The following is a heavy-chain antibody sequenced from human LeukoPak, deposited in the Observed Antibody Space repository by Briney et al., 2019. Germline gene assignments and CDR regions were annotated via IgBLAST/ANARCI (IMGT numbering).Heavy chain of an antibody. CDR1: GGSISSYY. Sequence: KPSETLSLTCTVSGGSISSYYWSWIRQPAGKGLEWIGRIYTSGSTNYNPSLKSRVTMSVDTSKNQFSLKLSSVTAADTAVYYCVRAAEYSSSFNWFDPWGQGTLVTVSS. CDR3: VRAAEYSSSFNWFDP. V-gene: IGHV4-4*07. J-gene: IGHJ5*02. D-gene: IGHD6-13*01. CDR2: IYTSGST.